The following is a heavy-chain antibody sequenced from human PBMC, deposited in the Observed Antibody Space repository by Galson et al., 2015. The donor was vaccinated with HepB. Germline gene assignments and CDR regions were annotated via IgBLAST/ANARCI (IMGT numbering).Heavy chain of an antibody. CDR3: ARVGLVAGDRSNAFDI. J-gene: IGHJ3*02. V-gene: IGHV3-20*04. CDR2: INWNGGST. CDR1: GFTFDDYG. Sequence: SLRLSCAASGFTFDDYGMSWVRQAPGKGLEWVSGINWNGGSTGYADSVKGRFTISRDNAKNSLYLQMNSLRAEDTALYYCARVGLVAGDRSNAFDIWGQGTMVTVSS. D-gene: IGHD6-19*01.